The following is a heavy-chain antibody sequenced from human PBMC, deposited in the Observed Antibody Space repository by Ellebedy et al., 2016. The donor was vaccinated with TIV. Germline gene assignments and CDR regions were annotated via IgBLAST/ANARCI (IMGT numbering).Heavy chain of an antibody. J-gene: IGHJ4*02. CDR1: GFTFSSFS. D-gene: IGHD3-22*01. V-gene: IGHV3-23*01. CDR3: AKGSSSGFSNDRLGFEY. Sequence: GESLKISCAASGFTFSSFSMHWVRQPPGKGLEWLSVISADGRTISQADSVKGRFTITRDNSKNTLYAQMNRLTTEDTAVYYCAKGSSSGFSNDRLGFEYWGQGTVVTVSS. CDR2: ISADGRTI.